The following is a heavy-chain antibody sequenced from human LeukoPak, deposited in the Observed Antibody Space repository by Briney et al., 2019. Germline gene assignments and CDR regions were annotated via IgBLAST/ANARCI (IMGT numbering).Heavy chain of an antibody. CDR2: INPNSGGT. V-gene: IGHV1-2*02. D-gene: IGHD6-13*01. J-gene: IGHJ4*02. CDR3: ARLYSSSWYRY. Sequence: ASVTVSCKASGYTFTGYYMHWVRQAPGQGLEWMGWINPNSGGTNYAQKFQGRVTMTRDTPISTAYMELSRLRSDDTAVYYCARLYSSSWYRYWGQGTLVTVSS. CDR1: GYTFTGYY.